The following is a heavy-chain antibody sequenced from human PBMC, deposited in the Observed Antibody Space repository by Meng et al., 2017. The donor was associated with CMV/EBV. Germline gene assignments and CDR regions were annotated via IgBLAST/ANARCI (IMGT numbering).Heavy chain of an antibody. J-gene: IGHJ6*02. V-gene: IGHV3-21*01. CDR2: ISSSSSYI. D-gene: IGHD1-26*01. CDR3: ARGAFIVGATRYYGIDV. CDR1: GFTFSSYS. Sequence: GESLKISCAASGFTFSSYSMNWVRQAPGKGLEWVSSISSSSSYIYYADSVKGRFTISRDNAKNSLYLQMNSLRAEDTAVYYCARGAFIVGATRYYGIDVWGQGTTVTVSS.